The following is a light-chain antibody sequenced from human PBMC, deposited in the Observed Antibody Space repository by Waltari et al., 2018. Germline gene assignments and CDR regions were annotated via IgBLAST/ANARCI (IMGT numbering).Light chain of an antibody. CDR3: QQYNNWPPYT. Sequence: DIQVTQSPSSLSAAVGDRVSITCRASQSIGNYLNWYQQKPGKAPKLLIYSASSLQSGVPSRFSGSGSGTEFTLTISSLQSEDFAVYYCQQYNNWPPYTFGQGTKLEIK. V-gene: IGKV1-39*01. CDR1: QSIGNY. CDR2: SAS. J-gene: IGKJ2*01.